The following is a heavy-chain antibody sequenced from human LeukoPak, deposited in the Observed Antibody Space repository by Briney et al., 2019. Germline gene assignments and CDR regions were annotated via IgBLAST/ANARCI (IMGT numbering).Heavy chain of an antibody. CDR1: GGTFSSYA. Sequence: SVKVSCKASGGTFSSYAISWVRQAPGQGLEWMGGIIPIFGTANYAQKFQGKVTITTDESTSTAYMELSSLRSEDTAVYYCARALDLDYYDSSGFDYWGQGTLVTVSS. D-gene: IGHD3-22*01. CDR2: IIPIFGTA. J-gene: IGHJ4*02. V-gene: IGHV1-69*05. CDR3: ARALDLDYYDSSGFDY.